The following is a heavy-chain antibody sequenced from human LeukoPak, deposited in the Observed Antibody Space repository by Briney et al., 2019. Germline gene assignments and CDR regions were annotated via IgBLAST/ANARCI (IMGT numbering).Heavy chain of an antibody. CDR2: ISSSSTNI. V-gene: IGHV3-21*01. Sequence: GGSLRLSCAASTFTFSDYSMNWVRQAPGKGLEWVSSISSSSTNIYYADSVRGRFTISRDNAKKSLYLQMNSLRAEDTAVYYCATSYGSGSYYDHNYYGMDVWGQGTTVTVSS. D-gene: IGHD3-10*01. CDR1: TFTFSDYS. J-gene: IGHJ6*02. CDR3: ATSYGSGSYYDHNYYGMDV.